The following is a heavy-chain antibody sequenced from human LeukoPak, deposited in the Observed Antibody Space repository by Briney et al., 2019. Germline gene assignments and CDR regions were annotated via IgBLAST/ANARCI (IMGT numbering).Heavy chain of an antibody. V-gene: IGHV1-46*01. J-gene: IGHJ6*02. CDR1: GYTLTDYY. CDR2: TDPIGGGT. CDR3: ASPHFSGYDSSYYYGMDV. Sequence: ASVKVSCKASGYTLTDYYIHWVRQAPGQGLEWMGITDPIGGGTNYAQKFQGRVTMTTDTSTSTAYMELRSLRSDDTAVYYCASPHFSGYDSSYYYGMDVWGQGTTVTVSS. D-gene: IGHD5-12*01.